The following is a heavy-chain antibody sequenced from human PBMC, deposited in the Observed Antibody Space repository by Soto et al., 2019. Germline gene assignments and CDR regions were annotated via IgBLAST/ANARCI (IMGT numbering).Heavy chain of an antibody. CDR1: GGTVSSYS. J-gene: IGHJ5*02. CDR2: ILPLRQTP. V-gene: IGHV1-69*06. D-gene: IGHD3-3*01. CDR3: ARPIDGVRFLEWLHFDG. Sequence: QVQLVQSGAEVKKPGSSVRVSCKSSGGTVSSYSLSWLRQAPGQGLEWVGGILPLRQTPKYAQKFQGRVTISVDKSTNTGYMALIRLTSEDTAVYYCARPIDGVRFLEWLHFDGWGQGTLVTVSS.